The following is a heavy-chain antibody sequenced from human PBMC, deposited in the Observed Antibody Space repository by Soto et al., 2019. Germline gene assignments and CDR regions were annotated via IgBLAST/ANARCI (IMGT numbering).Heavy chain of an antibody. CDR3: ARDFYDFWSGYYGFDY. CDR1: GFTFSSYS. CDR2: ISSSSSYI. V-gene: IGHV3-21*01. Sequence: GGSLRLSCAASGFTFSSYSMNWVRQAPGKGLEWVSSISSSSSYIYYADSVKGRFTISRDNAKNSLYLQMNSLRAEDTAVYYCARDFYDFWSGYYGFDYWGQGTLVTSPQ. D-gene: IGHD3-3*01. J-gene: IGHJ4*02.